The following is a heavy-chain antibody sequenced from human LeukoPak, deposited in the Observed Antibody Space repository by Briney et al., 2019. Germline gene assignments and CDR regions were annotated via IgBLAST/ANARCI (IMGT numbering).Heavy chain of an antibody. CDR1: GGTFSSYA. CDR3: ATGYDSPTTGLNWFDP. D-gene: IGHD3-22*01. J-gene: IGHJ5*02. V-gene: IGHV1-69*04. CDR2: IIPILGIA. Sequence: VASVKVSCKASGGTFSSYAISWVRQAPGQGLEWMGRIIPILGIANYAQKFQGRVTITADKSTSTAYMELSSLRSEDTAVYYCATGYDSPTTGLNWFDPWGQGTLVTVSS.